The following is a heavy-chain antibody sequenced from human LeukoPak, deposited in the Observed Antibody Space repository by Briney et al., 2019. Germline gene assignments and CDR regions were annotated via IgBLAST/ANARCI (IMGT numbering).Heavy chain of an antibody. J-gene: IGHJ6*03. CDR2: IRSKANSYVT. CDR1: GFTFSGSD. Sequence: PGXSLRLSCAASGFTFSGSDMQWVRQASGKGVEWVGRIRSKANSYVTGYAASVKGNVNSYREELNKSANMQIHSRKDEDTSVYYCTRHGLYDSGYYYYMDVWGKGTTVTVSS. V-gene: IGHV3-73*01. CDR3: TRHGLYDSGYYYYMDV. D-gene: IGHD2-2*02.